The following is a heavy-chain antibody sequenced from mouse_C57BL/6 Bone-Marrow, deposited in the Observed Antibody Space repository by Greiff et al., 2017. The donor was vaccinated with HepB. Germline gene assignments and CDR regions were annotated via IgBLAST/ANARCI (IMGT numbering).Heavy chain of an antibody. V-gene: IGHV5-9-1*02. CDR2: ISSGGDYI. Sequence: EVKVVESGEGLVKPGGSLKLSCAASGFTFSSYAMSWVRQTPEKRLEWVAYISSGGDYIYYADTVKGRVTISRDNARNTPYLKMSSLKSEDTAMYYCTRDPRWLLKAYWGQGTLVTVSA. CDR3: TRDPRWLLKAY. CDR1: GFTFSSYA. D-gene: IGHD2-3*01. J-gene: IGHJ3*01.